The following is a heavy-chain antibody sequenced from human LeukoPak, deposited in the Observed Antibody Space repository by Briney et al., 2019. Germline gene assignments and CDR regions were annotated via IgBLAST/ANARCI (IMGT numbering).Heavy chain of an antibody. CDR1: GFTFSSYG. CDR2: ISYDGSNK. Sequence: GGSLRLSCAASGFTFSSYGMHWVRQAPGKGLEWVAVISYDGSNKYYADSVKGRFTISGDNSKNTLYLQMNSLRAEDTAVYYCAKYWSIAAAGGALDYWGQGTLVTVSS. J-gene: IGHJ4*02. V-gene: IGHV3-30*18. CDR3: AKYWSIAAAGGALDY. D-gene: IGHD6-25*01.